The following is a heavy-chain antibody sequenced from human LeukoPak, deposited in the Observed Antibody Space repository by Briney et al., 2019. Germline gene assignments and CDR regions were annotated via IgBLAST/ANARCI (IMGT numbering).Heavy chain of an antibody. V-gene: IGHV3-21*01. D-gene: IGHD6-6*01. Sequence: GGSLRLSCAASGFTFSSYSMNWVRQAPGKGLEWVSSISSSSYIYYADSVKGRFTISRDNAKNSLFLQMNSLRAEDTAVYYCARDYSSSSGIDYWGQGTLVTVSS. CDR2: ISSSSYI. CDR3: ARDYSSSSGIDY. CDR1: GFTFSSYS. J-gene: IGHJ4*02.